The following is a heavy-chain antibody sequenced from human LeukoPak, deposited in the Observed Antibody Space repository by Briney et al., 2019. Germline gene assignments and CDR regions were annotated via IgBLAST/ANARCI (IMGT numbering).Heavy chain of an antibody. CDR3: ATGVQVVTDAFDI. J-gene: IGHJ3*02. Sequence: SETLSLTCTVSGGSISSSSYYWGWIRQPPGKGLEWIGSIYYSGSTNYNPSLKSRVTISVDTSKNQFSLKLSSVTAADTAVYYCATGVQVVTDAFDIWGQGTMVTVSS. V-gene: IGHV4-39*07. CDR1: GGSISSSSYY. CDR2: IYYSGST. D-gene: IGHD2-21*02.